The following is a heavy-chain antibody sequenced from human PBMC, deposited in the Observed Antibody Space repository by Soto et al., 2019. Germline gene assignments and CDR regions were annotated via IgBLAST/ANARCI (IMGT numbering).Heavy chain of an antibody. CDR1: GGSISSYY. D-gene: IGHD2-15*01. Sequence: TSETLSLTCTVSGGSISSYYWSWIRQPSGKGLEWIGYIYYSGSTNYNPSLKSRVTISVDTSKNQFSLKLSSVTAADTAVYYCAREGGYPGSHFDYWGQGTLVTVSS. J-gene: IGHJ4*02. V-gene: IGHV4-59*01. CDR3: AREGGYPGSHFDY. CDR2: IYYSGST.